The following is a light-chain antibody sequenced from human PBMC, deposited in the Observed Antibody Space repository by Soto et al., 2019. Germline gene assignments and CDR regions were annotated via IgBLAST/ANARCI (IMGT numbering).Light chain of an antibody. CDR2: DAS. CDR3: QQYNSYSPA. V-gene: IGKV1-5*01. Sequence: DIHMTQSPSTLSASVGDRVTITCRASQSIGSWLAWYQQKPGKAPKLLIYDASSLESGVPSRFSGSGSGTEFTLTISSLQPDDFATYYCQQYNSYSPAFGQGTKVDIK. CDR1: QSIGSW. J-gene: IGKJ1*01.